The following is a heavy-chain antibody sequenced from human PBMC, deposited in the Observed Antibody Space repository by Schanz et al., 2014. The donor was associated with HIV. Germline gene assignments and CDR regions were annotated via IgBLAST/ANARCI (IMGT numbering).Heavy chain of an antibody. D-gene: IGHD3-22*01. J-gene: IGHJ4*02. Sequence: QVPLVQSGAEVKKPGSSVKVSCKASGGTFSSYAISWVRQAPGQGLEWMGGIMPKFGTENYAQKYQGRVTLTADATTAYMDLSSLKFEDTAVYYCVRVANYDGDDYYQRSHFDLWGQGTLVTVSS. V-gene: IGHV1-69*01. CDR2: IMPKFGTE. CDR1: GGTFSSYA. CDR3: VRVANYDGDDYYQRSHFDL.